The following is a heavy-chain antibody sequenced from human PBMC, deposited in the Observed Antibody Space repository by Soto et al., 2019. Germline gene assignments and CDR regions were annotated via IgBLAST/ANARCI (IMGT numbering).Heavy chain of an antibody. D-gene: IGHD3-3*01. CDR2: VSGSGIST. J-gene: IGHJ4*02. CDR1: GFSFSNYV. CDR3: ARVQVQDFENIYDY. Sequence: EVQLLESGGGLVQPGGPLRLSCTASGFSFSNYVMSWVRQAPGRGLEWVSAVSGSGISTFYADSVKGRFIIPRDNSKNTMFLQVNSLKAEDTAVYFCARVQVQDFENIYDYWGQGTLVTVSS. V-gene: IGHV3-23*01.